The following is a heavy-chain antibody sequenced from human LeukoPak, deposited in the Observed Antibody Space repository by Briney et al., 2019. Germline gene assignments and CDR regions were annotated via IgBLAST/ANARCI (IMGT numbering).Heavy chain of an antibody. Sequence: GGSLRLSCAASGFTFSSYSMNWVRQAPGEGLEWVSYITSSSTTIYYADSVKGRFTISRDNAKNSLYLEMNSLGAEDTALYYCARSHDYSNYVPHYWGQGTLVTVSS. CDR2: ITSSSTTI. CDR1: GFTFSSYS. V-gene: IGHV3-48*01. D-gene: IGHD4-11*01. CDR3: ARSHDYSNYVPHY. J-gene: IGHJ4*02.